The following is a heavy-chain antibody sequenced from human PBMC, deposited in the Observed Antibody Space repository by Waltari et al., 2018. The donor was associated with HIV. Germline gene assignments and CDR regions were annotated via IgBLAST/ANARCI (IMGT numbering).Heavy chain of an antibody. CDR1: GDTSSMYA. V-gene: IGHV1-8*01. CDR2: MNRNSGNT. D-gene: IGHD3-9*01. J-gene: IGHJ4*02. Sequence: QVQLVQSGAEVKTPGTSVKVSCKASGDTSSMYALNRARPATGPCLEWMGWMNRNSGNTGYAQKFQGRVTMTRNASITTAYMELSSLRSEDTAVYFCARGIPAGRYETLTGQDYWGQGTLVTVSS. CDR3: ARGIPAGRYETLTGQDY.